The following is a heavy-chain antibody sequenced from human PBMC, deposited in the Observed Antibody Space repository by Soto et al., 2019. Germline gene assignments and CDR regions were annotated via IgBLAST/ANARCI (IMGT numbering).Heavy chain of an antibody. CDR1: GYTFTDYY. Sequence: ASVKVSCKASGYTFTDYYLHWVRQAPGQGLEWMGWISPKSGDTKYAQNFQGRVTMTRDTSIRATYMELSSLTSDDTAVYYCEKLAYYHYAMDVWGQGTTVTVSS. J-gene: IGHJ6*02. CDR3: EKLAYYHYAMDV. CDR2: ISPKSGDT. V-gene: IGHV1-2*02.